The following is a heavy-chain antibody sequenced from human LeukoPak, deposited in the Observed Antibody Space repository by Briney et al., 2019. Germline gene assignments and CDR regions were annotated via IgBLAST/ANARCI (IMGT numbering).Heavy chain of an antibody. CDR3: ARSIPYFDY. Sequence: AWVKVSCKASGGTFSSNAISWVRHAPGQGLEWMGRIIPIFGTANYAQKFQGRVTITTDESTSTGYMELSSLRSEDTAVYYCARSIPYFDYWGQGTLVTVSP. J-gene: IGHJ4*02. CDR1: GGTFSSNA. CDR2: IIPIFGTA. D-gene: IGHD2-21*01. V-gene: IGHV1-69*05.